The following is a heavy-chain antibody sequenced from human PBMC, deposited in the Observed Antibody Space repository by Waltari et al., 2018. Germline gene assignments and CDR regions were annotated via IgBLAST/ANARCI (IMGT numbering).Heavy chain of an antibody. CDR1: GGSFSGYY. Sequence: QVQLQQWGAGLLKPSATLSLTCAVYGGSFSGYYWSWIRQPPGKGLEWIGEINHSGSTNYNPSLKSRVTISVDTSKNQFSLKLSSVTAADTAVYYCARGSSGWYDRRDAFDIWGQGTMVTVSS. CDR3: ARGSSGWYDRRDAFDI. CDR2: INHSGST. V-gene: IGHV4-34*01. J-gene: IGHJ3*02. D-gene: IGHD6-19*01.